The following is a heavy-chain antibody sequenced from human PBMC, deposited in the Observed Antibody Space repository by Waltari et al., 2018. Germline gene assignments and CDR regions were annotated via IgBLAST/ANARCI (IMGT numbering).Heavy chain of an antibody. J-gene: IGHJ3*02. Sequence: QLQLQESGPGLVKSSETLSLTCAVSGGSISRSAYYWVWLRQAPGKEVEWIGSIYPSGDTYKHGSLESRVRVSLDRSTNHFSMKLRSVTAADTAVYYCARRGDWLPLDAFDIWGQGTVVTVSS. CDR2: IYPSGDT. CDR3: ARRGDWLPLDAFDI. D-gene: IGHD2-15*01. CDR1: GGSISRSAYY. V-gene: IGHV4-39*02.